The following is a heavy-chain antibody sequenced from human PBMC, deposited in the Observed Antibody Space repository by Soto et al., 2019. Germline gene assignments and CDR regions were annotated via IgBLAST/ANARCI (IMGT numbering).Heavy chain of an antibody. J-gene: IGHJ5*01. V-gene: IGHV4-30-4*01. CDR1: GDSISTVDYF. CDR3: ARGLYCLTGRCFPNWFDS. Sequence: PSETLSLTCSVSGDSISTVDYFWAWIRQPPGQALEYIGYIYKSTTTYYNPSFESRVAISLDTPKSQFSLTVTSVTAADTAVYFCARGLYCLTGRCFPNWFDSWGQGPLVTAPQ. D-gene: IGHD2-15*01. CDR2: IYKSTTT.